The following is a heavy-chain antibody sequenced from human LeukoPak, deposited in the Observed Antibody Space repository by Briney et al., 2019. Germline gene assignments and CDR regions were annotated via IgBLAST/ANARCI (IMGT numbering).Heavy chain of an antibody. CDR3: AKTATKNYYYDGSVFSVDQAFDI. CDR2: INPSGGST. D-gene: IGHD3-22*01. Sequence: ASVKVSCKASGYTFTSYYMHWVRQAPGQGLEWMGIINPSGGSTSYAQKFQGRVTMTRDTSTSTVYMELSSLRSEDTAVYYCAKTATKNYYYDGSVFSVDQAFDIWGQGTMVTVSS. V-gene: IGHV1-46*01. J-gene: IGHJ3*02. CDR1: GYTFTSYY.